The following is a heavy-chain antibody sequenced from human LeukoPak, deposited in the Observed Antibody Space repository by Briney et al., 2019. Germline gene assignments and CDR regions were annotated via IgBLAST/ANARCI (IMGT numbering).Heavy chain of an antibody. J-gene: IGHJ6*03. Sequence: SVKVSCKASGGTFSSYAISWVRQAPGQGLEWMGGIIPIFGTANYAQKFQGRVTTTADESTSTAYMELSSLRSEDTAVYYCARAVTPPQYYYYYMDVWGRGTTVTVSS. CDR2: IIPIFGTA. D-gene: IGHD4-11*01. CDR1: GGTFSSYA. CDR3: ARAVTPPQYYYYYMDV. V-gene: IGHV1-69*01.